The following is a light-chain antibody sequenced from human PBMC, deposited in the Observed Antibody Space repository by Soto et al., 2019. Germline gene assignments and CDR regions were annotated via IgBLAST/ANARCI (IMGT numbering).Light chain of an antibody. CDR2: GVS. V-gene: IGKV1-33*01. CDR1: QDIRKN. Sequence: DIQMTQSPSSLSASLGDRVTITCQASQDIRKNLNWYQQKPGKAPKLLIYGVSNLETGVPSRFTGSGSGIVFTWTITSLQPEAISTYSCQRYDGLIIFGGGTKVEIK. CDR3: QRYDGLII. J-gene: IGKJ4*01.